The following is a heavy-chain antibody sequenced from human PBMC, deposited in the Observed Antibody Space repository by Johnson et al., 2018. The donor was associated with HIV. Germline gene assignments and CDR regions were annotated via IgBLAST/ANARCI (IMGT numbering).Heavy chain of an antibody. Sequence: QVQLVESGGGVVQPGRSLRLSCAASGFTFSSYGMHWVRQAPGKGLEWVAVIWYDGSNKYYADSVKGRFTISRDNSKNTLYVQMNRLRGEDTAVYYCAKGQVVVAATSAFDIWGQGTMVTVSS. J-gene: IGHJ3*02. D-gene: IGHD2-15*01. CDR3: AKGQVVVAATSAFDI. CDR1: GFTFSSYG. CDR2: IWYDGSNK. V-gene: IGHV3-33*06.